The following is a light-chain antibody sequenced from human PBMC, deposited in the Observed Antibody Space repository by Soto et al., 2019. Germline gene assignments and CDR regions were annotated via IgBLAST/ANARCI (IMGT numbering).Light chain of an antibody. CDR2: GTS. V-gene: IGKV3-20*01. CDR1: QNINSRY. CDR3: QQFGSSPGFT. Sequence: EIVLTQSRGTLSLSPGERATLSCRASQNINSRYLAWYQQKPGQAPRLLIYGTSSRATGIPDRFSGSGSGTDFTLTISRLEPEDFAVYYCQQFGSSPGFTFGPGTKVDIK. J-gene: IGKJ3*01.